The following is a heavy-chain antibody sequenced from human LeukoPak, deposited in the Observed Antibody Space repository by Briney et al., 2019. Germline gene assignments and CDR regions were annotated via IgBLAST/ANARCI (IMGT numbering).Heavy chain of an antibody. CDR2: ISGSGGST. CDR1: GFTFSSYA. D-gene: IGHD1-1*01. V-gene: IGHV3-23*01. CDR3: AKDMTGTTISSYFDY. Sequence: GGSLRLSCAASGFTFSSYAMSWVRQAPGKGLEWVSAISGSGGSTYYADSVKGRFTISRDNSKNTLHLQMNSLRAEDTAVYYCAKDMTGTTISSYFDYWGQGTLVTVSS. J-gene: IGHJ4*02.